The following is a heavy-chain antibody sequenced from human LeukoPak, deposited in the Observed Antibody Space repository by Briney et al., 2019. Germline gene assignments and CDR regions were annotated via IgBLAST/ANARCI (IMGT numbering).Heavy chain of an antibody. J-gene: IGHJ4*02. V-gene: IGHV4-34*01. Sequence: SETLSPTCAVYGGSFSGYYWSWIRQPPGKGLEWIGEINHSGSTNYNPSLKSRVTISVDTSKNQFSLKLSSVTAADTAVYYCASLPYCTNGVCSTNYFDYWGQGTLVTVSS. D-gene: IGHD2-8*01. CDR2: INHSGST. CDR3: ASLPYCTNGVCSTNYFDY. CDR1: GGSFSGYY.